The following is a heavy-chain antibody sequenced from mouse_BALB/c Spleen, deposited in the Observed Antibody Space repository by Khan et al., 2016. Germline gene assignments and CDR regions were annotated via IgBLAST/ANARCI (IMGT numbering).Heavy chain of an antibody. CDR2: IHPGSGGT. D-gene: IGHD6-1*01. J-gene: IGHJ4*01. CDR1: GYTFTDYE. CDR3: TRGAQFMDY. Sequence: QVQLQQSGAELVRPGASVKLSCKALGYTFTDYEMHWVKQTPVHGLEWIGAIHPGSGGTAYHQKYKGKATLTADKSSSNAYKELSSPTAEDSAFYYCTRGAQFMDYWGQGTSVTVSS. V-gene: IGHV1-15*01.